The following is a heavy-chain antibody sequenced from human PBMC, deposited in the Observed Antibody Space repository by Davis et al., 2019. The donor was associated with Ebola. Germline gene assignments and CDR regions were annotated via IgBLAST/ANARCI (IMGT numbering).Heavy chain of an antibody. CDR2: VEHHGRT. J-gene: IGHJ4*02. CDR3: ARGVFGAFFDS. V-gene: IGHV4-59*01. D-gene: IGHD3-10*01. Sequence: PSETLSLTCSVSGTSISPYYWSWIRQTPGKGLDWIGYVEHHGRTEYIPSFNSRVTISVDTSKSQFSLKLTSVTTAGTAVYYCARGVFGAFFDSWGQGALVTVSS. CDR1: GTSISPYY.